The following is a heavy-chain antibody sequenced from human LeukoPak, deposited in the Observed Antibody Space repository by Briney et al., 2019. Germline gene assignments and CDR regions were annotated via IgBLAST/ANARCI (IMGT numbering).Heavy chain of an antibody. CDR1: GYTFTSYC. V-gene: IGHV1-18*01. D-gene: IGHD3-3*01. J-gene: IGHJ6*03. Sequence: GASVKVSCKASGYTFTSYCISWVVQAPGQGLEWMGWISAYNGNTNYAQKLQGRFTMTRDTATSTAYMELRSRRPDHTAVYYCARARGGSSGYSPPWAYYSSYLDVCGKGTTVTVSS. CDR3: ARARGGSSGYSPPWAYYSSYLDV. CDR2: ISAYNGNT.